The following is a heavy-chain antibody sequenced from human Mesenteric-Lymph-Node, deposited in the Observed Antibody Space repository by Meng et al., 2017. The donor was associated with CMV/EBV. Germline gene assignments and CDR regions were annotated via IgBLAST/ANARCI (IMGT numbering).Heavy chain of an antibody. V-gene: IGHV3-11*04. CDR1: GFTFSDYN. CDR3: ARVPDPFLYHYSGMDV. Sequence: GESLKISCAASGFTFSDYNMNWIRQAPGKGLEWVSYISGGGSTIYYADSVKGRFAISRDNAKNSLYLQMDSLRVEDTALYFCARVPDPFLYHYSGMDVWGQGTMVTVSS. CDR2: ISGGGSTI. J-gene: IGHJ6*02.